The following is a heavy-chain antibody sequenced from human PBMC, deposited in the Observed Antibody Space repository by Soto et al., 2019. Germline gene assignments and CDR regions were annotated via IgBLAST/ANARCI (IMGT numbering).Heavy chain of an antibody. Sequence: ASVKVSCKASGYTFTSYYMHWVRQAPGQGLEWMGIINPSGGSTSYAQKFQGRVTMTRDTSTSTVYMELSSLRSEDTAVYYCARDLLAVADYYYYYGMDVWGQGTTVTVSS. CDR1: GYTFTSYY. CDR2: INPSGGST. CDR3: ARDLLAVADYYYYYGMDV. D-gene: IGHD6-19*01. V-gene: IGHV1-46*01. J-gene: IGHJ6*02.